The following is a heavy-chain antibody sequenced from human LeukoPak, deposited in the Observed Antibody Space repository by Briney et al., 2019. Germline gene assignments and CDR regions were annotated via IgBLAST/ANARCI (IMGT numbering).Heavy chain of an antibody. CDR1: GFTFSSHW. V-gene: IGHV3-7*05. D-gene: IGHD3-10*01. J-gene: IGHJ4*02. Sequence: GGSLRLSCAASGFTFSSHWMSWVRQAPGKGLEWVATINQDGSEKYSVGSVKGRFTISRDNAKNSLYLQMNSLRAEDTAVYYCARVHVVRGVVWDYWGQGTLVTVSS. CDR3: ARVHVVRGVVWDY. CDR2: INQDGSEK.